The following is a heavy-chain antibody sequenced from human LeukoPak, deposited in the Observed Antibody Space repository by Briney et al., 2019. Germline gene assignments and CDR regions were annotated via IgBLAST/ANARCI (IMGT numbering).Heavy chain of an antibody. Sequence: PGGSLRLSCAASGFTFSNYAMSWVRQAPGKGLEWVSAISNSGGSTYYADSVKGRFAISRDNSKNTLFLQMNSLRAEDTAVYYCAKDGTFYYDLTNWFDPWGQGTLVTVAS. CDR1: GFTFSNYA. CDR3: AKDGTFYYDLTNWFDP. D-gene: IGHD3-22*01. CDR2: ISNSGGST. V-gene: IGHV3-23*01. J-gene: IGHJ5*02.